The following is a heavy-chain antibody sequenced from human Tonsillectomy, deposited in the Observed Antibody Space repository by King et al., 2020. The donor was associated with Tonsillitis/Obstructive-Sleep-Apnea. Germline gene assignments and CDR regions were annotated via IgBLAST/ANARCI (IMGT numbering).Heavy chain of an antibody. CDR2: IYPADSDT. V-gene: IGHV5-51*01. J-gene: IGHJ3*02. D-gene: IGHD1-26*01. CDR1: GYSFTNYW. Sequence: GQLVQSGAEVNKPGESLVISCKPSGYSFTNYWIGWVRQMPGKGLEWMGIIYPADSDTRYSPSFQGQVTISADRSTSTAYLQWSSLQASDIAMYYCVRQFAGHIVHAFDIWGQGTMVTVSS. CDR3: VRQFAGHIVHAFDI.